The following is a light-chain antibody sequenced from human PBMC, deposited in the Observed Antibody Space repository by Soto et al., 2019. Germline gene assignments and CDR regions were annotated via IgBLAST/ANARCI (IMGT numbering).Light chain of an antibody. CDR1: QSVSSSY. J-gene: IGKJ1*01. CDR3: QQYGSSPRTGT. CDR2: GAS. Sequence: EIVLTQSPGTLSLSPGERATLSCRASQSVSSSYLAWYQQKPGQAPRLLIYGASSRATGIPDRFSGSGSGTDFTLTICRLEPEDFAVYYCQQYGSSPRTGTFGQGTKVEIK. V-gene: IGKV3-20*01.